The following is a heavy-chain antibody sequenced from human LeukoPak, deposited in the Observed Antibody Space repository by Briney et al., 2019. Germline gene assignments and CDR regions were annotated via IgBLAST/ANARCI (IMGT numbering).Heavy chain of an antibody. CDR3: ARNYYETSGYYPFEY. J-gene: IGHJ4*02. V-gene: IGHV4-4*02. CDR2: IYHSGST. CDR1: GGSISSSNW. D-gene: IGHD3-22*01. Sequence: SGTLSLTCAVSGGSISSSNWWSWVRQPPGKGLEWIGEIYHSGSTSYNPSLKSRVTISVDKSKNQFSLKLSSVTAADTAVYYCARNYYETSGYYPFEYWGQGTLVTVSS.